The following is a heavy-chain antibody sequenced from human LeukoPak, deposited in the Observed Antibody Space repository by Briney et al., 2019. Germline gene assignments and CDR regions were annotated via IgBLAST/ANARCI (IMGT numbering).Heavy chain of an antibody. CDR2: ISGSGGST. Sequence: GGSLRLSCAASGFTFSSYAMSWVRQAPGKGLEWVSAISGSGGSTYYADSVKGRFTISRDNAKNSLYLQMNSLRAEDTAVYYCARAEYDYGDYYYYYYMDVWGKGTTVTVSS. V-gene: IGHV3-23*01. CDR3: ARAEYDYGDYYYYYYMDV. D-gene: IGHD4-17*01. CDR1: GFTFSSYA. J-gene: IGHJ6*03.